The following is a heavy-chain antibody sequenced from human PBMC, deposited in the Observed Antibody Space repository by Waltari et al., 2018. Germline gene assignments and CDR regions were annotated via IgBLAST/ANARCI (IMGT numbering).Heavy chain of an antibody. V-gene: IGHV1-18*01. Sequence: QVQLVQSGAEVTKPGASVKVSCKASGYTFTTYGLNWVRQAPGQGLEWMGRISAYNGNTNFAQNLQGRVTMTTDTSTSTAYMELRSLTSDDTAVYYCARDRHQWVRDAFDIWGQGTVVTVSS. CDR3: ARDRHQWVRDAFDI. CDR2: ISAYNGNT. J-gene: IGHJ3*02. D-gene: IGHD1-26*01. CDR1: GYTFTTYG.